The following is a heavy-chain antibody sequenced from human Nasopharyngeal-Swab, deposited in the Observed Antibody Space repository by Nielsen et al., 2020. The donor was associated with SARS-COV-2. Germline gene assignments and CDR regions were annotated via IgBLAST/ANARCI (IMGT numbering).Heavy chain of an antibody. CDR2: ISSSGSTI. CDR1: GFTFSDYY. V-gene: IGHV3-11*01. CDR3: AREDTDYYDSSGYFDY. D-gene: IGHD3-22*01. Sequence: GESLKISCAASGFTFSDYYMSWIRQAPGKGLEWVSYISSSGSTIYYADSVKGRFTISRDNDKNSLYLQMNSLRAEDTAVYYCAREDTDYYDSSGYFDYWGQGTLVTVSS. J-gene: IGHJ4*02.